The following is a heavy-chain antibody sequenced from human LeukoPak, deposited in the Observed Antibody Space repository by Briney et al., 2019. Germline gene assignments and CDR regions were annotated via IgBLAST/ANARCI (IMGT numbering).Heavy chain of an antibody. J-gene: IGHJ4*02. D-gene: IGHD6-13*01. Sequence: SETLSLTCTVSGGSISSYYWSWIRQPPGKGLEWIGNIYTSGSTNYNPSLRGRVTMSVDTSKNQFSLKLSSVTAADTAVYYCVIEPGIAAVSDYWGQGTLVTVSS. CDR1: GGSISSYY. CDR3: VIEPGIAAVSDY. CDR2: IYTSGST. V-gene: IGHV4-4*09.